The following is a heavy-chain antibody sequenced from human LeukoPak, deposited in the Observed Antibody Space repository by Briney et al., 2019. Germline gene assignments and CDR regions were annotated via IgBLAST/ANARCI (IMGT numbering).Heavy chain of an antibody. CDR2: IWYDGSNK. D-gene: IGHD4-17*01. CDR3: ARGDYVHSDAFDI. V-gene: IGHV3-33*01. Sequence: PARSLRLSCAASGFTFSSYGMHWVRQAPGKGLEWVAVIWYDGSNKYYADSVKGRFTISRDNSKNTLYLQMNSLRAEDTAVYYCARGDYVHSDAFDIWGQGTMVTVSS. CDR1: GFTFSSYG. J-gene: IGHJ3*02.